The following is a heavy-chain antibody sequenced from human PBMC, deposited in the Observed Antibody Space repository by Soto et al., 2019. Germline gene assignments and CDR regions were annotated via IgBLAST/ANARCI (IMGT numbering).Heavy chain of an antibody. CDR2: FDPEDGET. Sequence: ASVKVSCKASGYTFTGYYMHWVRQAPGQGLEWMGCFDPEDGETNYAQKFQGRVTMTEDTSTDTAYMELSSLRSEDTAVYYCATDVHCSGGSCYSVYVYWGQGTLVTVSS. CDR3: ATDVHCSGGSCYSVYVY. CDR1: GYTFTGYY. J-gene: IGHJ4*02. V-gene: IGHV1-24*01. D-gene: IGHD2-15*01.